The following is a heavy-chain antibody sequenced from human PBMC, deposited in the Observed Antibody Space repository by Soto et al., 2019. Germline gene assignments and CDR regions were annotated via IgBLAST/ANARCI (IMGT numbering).Heavy chain of an antibody. CDR3: ARDSEGVVVPAAMY. J-gene: IGHJ4*02. V-gene: IGHV3-48*01. CDR2: ISSSSSTI. Sequence: EVQLVESGGGLVQPGGSLRLSCAASGFTFSSYSMNWVRQAPGKGLEWVSYISSSSSTIYYADSVKGRFTISRDNAKNSLYLRMNSLRAEDTAVYYCARDSEGVVVPAAMYWGQGTLVTVSS. CDR1: GFTFSSYS. D-gene: IGHD2-2*01.